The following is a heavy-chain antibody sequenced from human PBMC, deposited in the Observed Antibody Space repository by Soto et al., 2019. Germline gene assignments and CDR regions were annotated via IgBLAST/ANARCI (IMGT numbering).Heavy chain of an antibody. D-gene: IGHD3-10*01. CDR2: ISSSSTI. Sequence: PGGSLRLSCAASGFTFSSYSMNWVRQAPGKGLEWVSYISSSSTIYYADSVKGRFTISRDNAKNSLYLQMNSLRDEDTAVYYCARDSPAYGSGSYTDYWGQGTLVTVSS. CDR3: ARDSPAYGSGSYTDY. J-gene: IGHJ4*02. V-gene: IGHV3-48*02. CDR1: GFTFSSYS.